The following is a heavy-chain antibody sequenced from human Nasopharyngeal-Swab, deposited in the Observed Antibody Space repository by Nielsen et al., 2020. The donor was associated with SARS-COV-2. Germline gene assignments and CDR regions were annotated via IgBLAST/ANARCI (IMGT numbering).Heavy chain of an antibody. Sequence: GGSLRLAWSAAGWTFSFHAMHWVRQAPGKGLEYVSTINDYEDRLYYADSVKGRFTISRDNSKNTLYLQMSSLRPEDTAVYWCVKDLRGRYGFESWGQGTMVTVSS. D-gene: IGHD3-16*01. CDR1: GWTFSFHA. V-gene: IGHV3-64D*06. J-gene: IGHJ3*02. CDR2: INDYEDRL. CDR3: VKDLRGRYGFES.